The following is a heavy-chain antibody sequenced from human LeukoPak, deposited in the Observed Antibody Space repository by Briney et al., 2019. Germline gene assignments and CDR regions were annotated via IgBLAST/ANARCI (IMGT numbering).Heavy chain of an antibody. CDR1: GFTFSSYA. V-gene: IGHV3-23*01. CDR2: ISDSGGST. Sequence: GGSLRLSCAASGFTFSSYAMSWVRQAPGKGLEWVSTISDSGGSTYYADSLKGRFTISRDNYKNTLYLQMNSLRAEDTAVYYCASYYDFWSGYYTYYFDYWGQGTLVTVSS. D-gene: IGHD3-3*01. J-gene: IGHJ4*02. CDR3: ASYYDFWSGYYTYYFDY.